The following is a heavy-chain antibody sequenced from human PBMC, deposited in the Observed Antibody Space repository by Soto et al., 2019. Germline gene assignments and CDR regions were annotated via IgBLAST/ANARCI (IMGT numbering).Heavy chain of an antibody. CDR3: ARLRDSDGMDV. CDR2: IIPILGIP. Sequence: QVQLVQSGAEVKKPGSSVKVSCKASGGTFSTYTITWVRQAPGQGLEWMGRIIPILGIPNYAQKIQGRVTITADKATSTAYMELSRLRSEDTAVYYCARLRDSDGMDVWGQGTTVTVSS. CDR1: GGTFSTYT. D-gene: IGHD1-26*01. J-gene: IGHJ6*02. V-gene: IGHV1-69*02.